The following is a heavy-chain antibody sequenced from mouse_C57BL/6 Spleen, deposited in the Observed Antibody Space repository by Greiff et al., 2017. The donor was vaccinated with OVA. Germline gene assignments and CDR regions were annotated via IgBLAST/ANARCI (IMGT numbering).Heavy chain of an antibody. CDR2: IRLKSDNYAT. CDR1: GFTFSNYW. J-gene: IGHJ2*01. D-gene: IGHD2-3*01. Sequence: EVKVEESGGGLVQPGGSMKLSCVASGFTFSNYWMNWVRQSPEKGLEWVAQIRLKSDNYATHYAESVKGRFTISRDDSKSSVYLQMNNLRAEDTGIYYCTVGGYFYFDYWGQGTTLTVSS. CDR3: TVGGYFYFDY. V-gene: IGHV6-3*01.